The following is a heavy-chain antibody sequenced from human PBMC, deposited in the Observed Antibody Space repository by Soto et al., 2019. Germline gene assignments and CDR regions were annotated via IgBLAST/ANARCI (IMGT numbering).Heavy chain of an antibody. Sequence: EVQLVESGGGLVQPGGSLRLSCAASGFTFSSYWMSWVRQAPGKGLEWVANIKQDGSEKYYVDSVKGRFTISRDNAKNSLYLKMNSLRAENTAVYYCPRAPRGKAAPQITYSNYSMAAWGKGTPVTVSS. CDR1: GFTFSSYW. J-gene: IGHJ6*03. CDR2: IKQDGSEK. CDR3: PRAPRGKAAPQITYSNYSMAA. D-gene: IGHD1-20*01. V-gene: IGHV3-7*01.